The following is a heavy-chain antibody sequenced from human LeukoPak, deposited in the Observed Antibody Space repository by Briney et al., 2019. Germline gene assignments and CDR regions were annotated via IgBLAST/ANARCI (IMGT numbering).Heavy chain of an antibody. CDR1: GFTFSDHY. J-gene: IGHJ4*02. D-gene: IGHD3-22*01. CDR2: TRNKANSYTT. V-gene: IGHV3-72*01. CDR3: ARAYDSSGYYYFFYY. Sequence: PGGSLRLSCAASGFTFSDHYMDWVRQAPGKGLEWVGRTRNKANSYTTEYAASVKGRFTISRDDSKNSLYLQMNSLKTEDTAVYYCARAYDSSGYYYFFYYWGQGTLVTVSS.